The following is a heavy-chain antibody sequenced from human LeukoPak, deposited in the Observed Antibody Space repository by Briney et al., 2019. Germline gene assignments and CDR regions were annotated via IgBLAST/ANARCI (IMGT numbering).Heavy chain of an antibody. CDR1: GFTFSSYA. CDR2: ISGSGGST. D-gene: IGHD4-17*01. V-gene: IGHV3-23*01. Sequence: HTGGSLRLSCAASGFTFSSYAMSWVRQAPGKGLEWVSAISGSGGSTYYADSAKGRFTISRDNSKNTLYLQMNSLRAEDTAVYYCAKVYDYGNFDYWGQGTLVTVSS. J-gene: IGHJ4*02. CDR3: AKVYDYGNFDY.